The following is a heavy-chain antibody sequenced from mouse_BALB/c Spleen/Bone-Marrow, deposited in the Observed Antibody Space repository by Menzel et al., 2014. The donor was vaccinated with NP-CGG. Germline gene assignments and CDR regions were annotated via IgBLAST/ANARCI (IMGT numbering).Heavy chain of an antibody. Sequence: EVQLQQSGPELVKPGASVKMSSKASGYTFTDYYMKWVKQNHGKSLEWIGDINPNNGDTFYNQKFKAKATLTVDKSSSTAYLQVNSLTSEDSAVYYCARGTRATYYWGQGTLVTVSA. CDR2: INPNNGDT. CDR1: GYTFTDYY. D-gene: IGHD3-1*01. J-gene: IGHJ3*01. V-gene: IGHV1-19*01. CDR3: ARGTRATYY.